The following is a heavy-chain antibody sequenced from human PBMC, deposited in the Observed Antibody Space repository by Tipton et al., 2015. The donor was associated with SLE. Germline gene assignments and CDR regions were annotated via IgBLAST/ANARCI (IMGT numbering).Heavy chain of an antibody. CDR2: IYYSGST. CDR3: ARWIIDGSGSYYYFDY. V-gene: IGHV4-61*01. Sequence: TLSLTCTVSGGSVSSGSYHWSWIRQPPGKGLEWIGYIYYSGSTNYNPSLKSRVTISVDTSKNQFSLKLSSVTAADTAVYYCARWIIDGSGSYYYFDYWGQGTLVTVSS. J-gene: IGHJ4*02. CDR1: GGSVSSGSYH. D-gene: IGHD3-10*01.